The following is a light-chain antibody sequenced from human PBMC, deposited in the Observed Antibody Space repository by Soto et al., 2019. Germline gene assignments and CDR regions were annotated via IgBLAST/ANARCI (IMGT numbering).Light chain of an antibody. CDR1: QSVSSNS. Sequence: EIVLTQSPGTLSLSPGERATLSCRASQSVSSNSLAWYHQKPGQPPRLLIYGASSRATGIPDRFSGSGSGTDFTLASSRLEPEDFAVYYCQQYGSSLITFGQGTRLEIK. J-gene: IGKJ5*01. CDR3: QQYGSSLIT. V-gene: IGKV3-20*01. CDR2: GAS.